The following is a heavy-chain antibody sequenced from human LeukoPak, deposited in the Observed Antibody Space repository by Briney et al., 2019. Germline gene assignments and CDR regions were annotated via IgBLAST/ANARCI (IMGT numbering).Heavy chain of an antibody. Sequence: GGSLRLSCAASGFTFSSYSMNWVRQAPGKGLEWVSSISSSSSYIYYADSVKGRFTTSRDNAKNSLYLQMNSLRAEDTAVYYCARGAGVVTAEDFDYWGQGTLVTVSS. CDR3: ARGAGVVTAEDFDY. D-gene: IGHD2-21*02. J-gene: IGHJ4*02. V-gene: IGHV3-21*01. CDR1: GFTFSSYS. CDR2: ISSSSSYI.